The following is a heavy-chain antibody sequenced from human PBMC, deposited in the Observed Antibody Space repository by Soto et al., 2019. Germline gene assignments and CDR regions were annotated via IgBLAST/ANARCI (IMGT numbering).Heavy chain of an antibody. V-gene: IGHV4-34*01. J-gene: IGHJ6*02. CDR3: ARSTRIAARPSYYYYGMDV. D-gene: IGHD6-6*01. Sequence: SETLSLTCAVYGGSFSGYYWSWIRQPPGKGLEWIGEINHSGSTNYNPSLKSRVTISVDTSKNQFSLKLSSVTAADTAVYYCARSTRIAARPSYYYYGMDVWGQGTTVTVSS. CDR1: GGSFSGYY. CDR2: INHSGST.